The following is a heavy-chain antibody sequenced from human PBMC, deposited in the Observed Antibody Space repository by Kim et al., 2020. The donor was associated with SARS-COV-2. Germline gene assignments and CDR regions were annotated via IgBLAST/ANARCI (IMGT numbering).Heavy chain of an antibody. J-gene: IGHJ6*02. Sequence: GGSLRLSCAASGFTFSSYAMSWVRQAPGKGLEWVSAISGSGGSTYYADSVKGRFTISRDNSKNTLYLQMNSLRAEDTAVYYCAKESLRASRRGYSYAYYYYGMDVWGQGTTVTVSS. CDR1: GFTFSSYA. D-gene: IGHD5-18*01. V-gene: IGHV3-23*01. CDR2: ISGSGGST. CDR3: AKESLRASRRGYSYAYYYYGMDV.